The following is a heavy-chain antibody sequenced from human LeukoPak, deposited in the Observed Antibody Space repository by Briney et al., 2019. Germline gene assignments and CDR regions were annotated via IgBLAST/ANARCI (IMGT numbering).Heavy chain of an antibody. CDR2: MNSDGSST. J-gene: IGHJ4*02. D-gene: IGHD4-17*01. CDR1: GFTFSNAW. CDR3: AREAFNYGDHYFDY. V-gene: IGHV3-74*01. Sequence: QAGGSLRLSCAASGFTFSNAWMSWVRQAPGKGLVWVSRMNSDGSSTTYADSVKGRFTISRDNAKNALYLQMSSLRAEDTAVYHCAREAFNYGDHYFDYWGQGTLVTVSS.